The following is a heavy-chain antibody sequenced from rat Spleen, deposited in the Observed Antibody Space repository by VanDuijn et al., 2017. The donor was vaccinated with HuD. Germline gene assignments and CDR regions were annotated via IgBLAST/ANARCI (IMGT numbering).Heavy chain of an antibody. CDR3: TRETSVATDYFDY. D-gene: IGHD1-8*01. CDR2: IWGNGDT. Sequence: QVQLKESGPGLVQPSQTLSLTCTVSGLSLSSYGVIWVRQPPGKGLEWMGVIWGNGDTNYRSALKSRLSISRDTSKSQVFLKTNSLQTDDTGTYYCTRETSVATDYFDYWGQGVMVTVSS. V-gene: IGHV2-13*01. J-gene: IGHJ2*01. CDR1: GLSLSSYG.